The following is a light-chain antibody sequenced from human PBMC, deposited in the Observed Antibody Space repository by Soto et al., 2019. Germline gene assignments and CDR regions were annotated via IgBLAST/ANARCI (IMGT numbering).Light chain of an antibody. J-gene: IGLJ2*01. CDR3: SSYAGTKNFVV. Sequence: QSVLTQPPSASGPLGQSVTISCTGTSSDVGVYHFVSWYQQHPGKAPKLLIFESYKRPSGVPDRFSGSKSGNTASLTVSGRQAAEEATDHCSSYAGTKNFVVFGGGTKLTVL. CDR2: ESY. V-gene: IGLV2-8*01. CDR1: SSDVGVYHF.